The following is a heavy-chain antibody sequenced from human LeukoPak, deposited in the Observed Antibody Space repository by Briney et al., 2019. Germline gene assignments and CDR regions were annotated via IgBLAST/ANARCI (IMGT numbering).Heavy chain of an antibody. J-gene: IGHJ4*02. Sequence: GGSLRLSCAASGFTFSVYWMTWVRQAPGKGLEWVANIKQDGSEKYYVDSVKGRFTISRDNAKNSLYLQMNSLRVEDTAVYYCTRDPRNLDYWGQGTLVTVSS. D-gene: IGHD1-14*01. V-gene: IGHV3-7*03. CDR2: IKQDGSEK. CDR3: TRDPRNLDY. CDR1: GFTFSVYW.